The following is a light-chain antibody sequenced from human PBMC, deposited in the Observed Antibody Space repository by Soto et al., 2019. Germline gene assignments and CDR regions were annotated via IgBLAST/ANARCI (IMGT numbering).Light chain of an antibody. CDR3: QVWDGLSDHVI. V-gene: IGLV3-21*02. Sequence: SYELTQPPSVSVAPGQTARSTCGGNNIESKSVHWYQQRPGQAPVLVVHDDSDRPSGIPERISGSNSGNTATLTISRVEAGDEAEYYCQVWDGLSDHVIFGGGTKLTVI. J-gene: IGLJ2*01. CDR2: DDS. CDR1: NIESKS.